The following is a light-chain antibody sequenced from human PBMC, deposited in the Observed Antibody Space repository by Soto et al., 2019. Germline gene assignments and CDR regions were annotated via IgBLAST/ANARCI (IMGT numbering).Light chain of an antibody. J-gene: IGKJ4*01. V-gene: IGKV3-20*01. CDR1: QNVYNNY. CDR2: GAS. Sequence: EIVLTQSPGTLSLSPGERATLSCRASQNVYNNYLAGYQQKPGQAPRLLINGASSRATGSPDRFSGSGSGTAFTLTISRLEPEDFAVYYCPQYGSSPPTFGGGTKVAIQ. CDR3: PQYGSSPPT.